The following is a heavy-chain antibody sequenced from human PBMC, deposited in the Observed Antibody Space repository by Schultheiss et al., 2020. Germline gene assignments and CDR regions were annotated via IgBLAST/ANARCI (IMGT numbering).Heavy chain of an antibody. J-gene: IGHJ6*02. CDR3: ARLPSEEQYQLLCLGYCEDYYGMDV. D-gene: IGHD2-2*01. Sequence: SETLSLTCTVSGGSISSGGYYWSWIRQHPGKGLEWIGYIYYSGSTYYNPSLKSRVTISVDTSKNQFSLKLSSVTAADTAVYYCARLPSEEQYQLLCLGYCEDYYGMDVWGQGTTVTVSS. CDR1: GGSISSGGYY. V-gene: IGHV4-31*03. CDR2: IYYSGST.